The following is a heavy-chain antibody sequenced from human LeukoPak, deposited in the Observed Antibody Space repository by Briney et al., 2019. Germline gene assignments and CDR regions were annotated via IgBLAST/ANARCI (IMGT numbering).Heavy chain of an antibody. J-gene: IGHJ4*02. V-gene: IGHV5-51*01. Sequence: GESLQISCNGSGYXFTSYWIGWVRQMPGKGLEWRGIIYPGDSDTRYSPSFQGQVTISADKSISTAYLQWTSLKASDTAMYYCARRTDRSFWYLDYWGQGTLVTVSS. CDR3: ARRTDRSFWYLDY. CDR1: GYXFTSYW. CDR2: IYPGDSDT.